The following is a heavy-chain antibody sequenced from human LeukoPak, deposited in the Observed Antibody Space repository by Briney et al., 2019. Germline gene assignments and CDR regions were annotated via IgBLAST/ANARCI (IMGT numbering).Heavy chain of an antibody. CDR3: ARDRPGDSSLDY. D-gene: IGHD6-13*01. V-gene: IGHV4-61*02. J-gene: IGHJ4*02. CDR2: IYTSGST. CDR1: GGSISSGSYY. Sequence: SETLPLTCTVSGGSISSGSYYWSWIRQPAGKGLEWIGRIYTSGSTNYNPSLKSRVTISVDTSKNQFSLKLSSVTAADTAVYYCARDRPGDSSLDYWGQGTLVTVSS.